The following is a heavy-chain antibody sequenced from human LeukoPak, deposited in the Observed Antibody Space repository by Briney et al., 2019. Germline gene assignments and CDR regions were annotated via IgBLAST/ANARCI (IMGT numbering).Heavy chain of an antibody. V-gene: IGHV4-34*01. Sequence: SETLSLTCDVFGGSFTDYFWTWIRQSPGKGLEWIGEINDYIGNTNYNPSLSSRVSISLEKSKNQFSLKLTSVTAADTAVYYCARVFDSWGQGTLVTVSS. CDR1: GGSFTDYF. CDR2: INDYIGNT. CDR3: ARVFDS. J-gene: IGHJ4*02.